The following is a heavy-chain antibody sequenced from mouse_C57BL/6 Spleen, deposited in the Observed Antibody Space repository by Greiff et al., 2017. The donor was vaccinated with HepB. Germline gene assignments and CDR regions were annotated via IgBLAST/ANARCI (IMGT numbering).Heavy chain of an antibody. V-gene: IGHV1-5*01. Sequence: EVQVVESGTVLARPGASVKMSCKTSGYTFTSYWMHWVKQRPGQGLEWIGAIYPGNSDTSYNQKFKGKAKLTAVTSASTAYMELSSLTNEDSAVYYCTPSYYYGSDWYFDVWGTGTTVTVSS. CDR1: GYTFTSYW. CDR3: TPSYYYGSDWYFDV. CDR2: IYPGNSDT. D-gene: IGHD1-1*01. J-gene: IGHJ1*03.